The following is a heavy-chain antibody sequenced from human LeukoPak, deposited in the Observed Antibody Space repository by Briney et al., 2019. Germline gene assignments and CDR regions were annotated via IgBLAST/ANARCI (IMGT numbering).Heavy chain of an antibody. J-gene: IGHJ6*02. CDR1: GYTFTSYG. CDR2: ISAYNGNT. CDR3: ARVLMSRGSWSIENYYYGMDV. D-gene: IGHD2-15*01. V-gene: IGHV1-18*01. Sequence: ASVKVSCKASGYTFTSYGISWVRQAPGQGLEWMGWISAYNGNTNYAQKLQGRVTMTTNTSTSTAYMELRSLRSDDTAVYYCARVLMSRGSWSIENYYYGMDVWGQGTTVTVSS.